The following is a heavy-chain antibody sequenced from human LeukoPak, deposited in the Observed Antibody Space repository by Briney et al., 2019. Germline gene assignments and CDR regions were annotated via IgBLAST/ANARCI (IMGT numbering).Heavy chain of an antibody. CDR2: IKQDGSEK. J-gene: IGHJ6*03. CDR1: GFTFSSYA. Sequence: GGSLRLSCAASGFTFSSYAMSWVRQAPGKGLEWVANIKQDGSEKYYVDSVKGRFTISRDNAKNSLYLQMNSLRAEDTAVYYCARAQRGYDMVRGEISYYYYYMDVWGKGATVTISS. V-gene: IGHV3-7*01. D-gene: IGHD3-10*01. CDR3: ARAQRGYDMVRGEISYYYYYMDV.